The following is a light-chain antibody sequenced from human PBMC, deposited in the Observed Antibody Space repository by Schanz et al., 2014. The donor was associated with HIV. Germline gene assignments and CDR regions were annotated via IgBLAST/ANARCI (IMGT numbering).Light chain of an antibody. J-gene: IGKJ4*01. CDR2: AAS. CDR3: QQPASYPLT. V-gene: IGKV1-8*01. Sequence: AIRITQSPSSLSASTGDRVTITCRASQGISSYLAWYQQKPGKAPKLLIYAASTLQSGVPSRFSGSGSGTDFTLTISCLQSEDFATYYCQQPASYPLTFGGGTKVEIK. CDR1: QGISSY.